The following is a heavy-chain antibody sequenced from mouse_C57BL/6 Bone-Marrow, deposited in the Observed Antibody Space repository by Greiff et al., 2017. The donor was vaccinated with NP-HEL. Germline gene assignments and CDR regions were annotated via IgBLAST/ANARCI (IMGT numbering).Heavy chain of an antibody. CDR1: GYAFSSSW. CDR2: IYPGDGDT. V-gene: IGHV1-82*01. D-gene: IGHD1-1*01. Sequence: QVQLQQSGPELVKPGASVKIPCKASGYAFSSSWMNWVKQRPGKGLEWIGRIYPGDGDTNYNGKFKGKATLTADKSSSTAYMQLSSLTSEDSAVYFCARYYYGSRVDWYFDVWGTGTTVTVSS. CDR3: ARYYYGSRVDWYFDV. J-gene: IGHJ1*03.